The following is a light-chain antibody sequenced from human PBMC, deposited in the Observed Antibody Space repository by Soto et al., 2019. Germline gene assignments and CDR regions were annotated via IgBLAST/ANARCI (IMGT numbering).Light chain of an antibody. V-gene: IGLV1-40*01. CDR2: GNS. J-gene: IGLJ3*02. CDR3: QSYDSSLSNWV. Sequence: QSVLTQPPSVYGAPKQRVTISCTGSSSKIGAGYDVHWYQQLPGTAPKLVIYGNSNRPSGVPDRLSGSKSGTSASLAITGLQAEDEADYYCQSYDSSLSNWVFGGGTQLTVL. CDR1: SSKIGAGYD.